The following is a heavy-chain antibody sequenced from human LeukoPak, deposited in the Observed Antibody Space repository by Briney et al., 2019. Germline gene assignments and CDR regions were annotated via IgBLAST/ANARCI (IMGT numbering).Heavy chain of an antibody. CDR2: IRYAGDNK. Sequence: GGSLRLSCAASGFTLTTYGIHWVRQAPGKGLEWVAFIRYAGDNKYYAGSVEGRFTISRDNSKKTLSLQMDSLRPEDTAVYFCAKDYVNYCGGGCYYSLDYWGQGTLVTVSS. D-gene: IGHD2-21*02. J-gene: IGHJ4*02. CDR3: AKDYVNYCGGGCYYSLDY. V-gene: IGHV3-30*02. CDR1: GFTLTTYG.